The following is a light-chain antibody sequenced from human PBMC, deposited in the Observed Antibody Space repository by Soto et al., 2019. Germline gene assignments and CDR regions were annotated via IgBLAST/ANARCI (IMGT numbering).Light chain of an antibody. J-gene: IGLJ1*01. CDR1: SSDVGSYNL. V-gene: IGLV2-23*02. CDR2: EVS. Sequence: SALTQPAPVSGSPGQSVTISCTGTSSDVGSYNLVSWYQQHPGKAPKLMIYEVSKRPSGVSNRFSGSKSGNTASLTISGLQAEDEADYYCCSYAGSSTFYVFGTGTKVTVL. CDR3: CSYAGSSTFYV.